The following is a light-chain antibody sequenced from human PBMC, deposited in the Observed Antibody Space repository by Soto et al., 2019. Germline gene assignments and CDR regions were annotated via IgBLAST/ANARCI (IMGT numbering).Light chain of an antibody. CDR3: CSYAGSSTLV. V-gene: IGLV2-23*01. J-gene: IGLJ2*01. CDR1: SSDVGSYNL. Sequence: QSALTQPASVSGSPGQSITISCTGTSSDVGSYNLVSWYQQHPGKAPKLMIYEGSKRPSGVSNHFSGSKSGNTASLTISGLQAEDEADYYCCSYAGSSTLVFGRGTKLTVL. CDR2: EGS.